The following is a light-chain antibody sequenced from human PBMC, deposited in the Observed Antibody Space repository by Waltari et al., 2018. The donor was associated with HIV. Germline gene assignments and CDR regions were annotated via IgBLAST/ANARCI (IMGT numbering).Light chain of an antibody. V-gene: IGKV4-1*01. Sequence: DIVMTQSPDSLAVSLGERATMSCRSGRNILYSSKNRNYLAWYQHKSGQPPKLLVSWASAGESGSPERFRGKGSGTDFTLTISSLQAEDVAVYYCQQFFSLPATFGQGTKVEIK. CDR3: QQFFSLPAT. CDR2: WAS. CDR1: RNILYSSKNRNY. J-gene: IGKJ1*01.